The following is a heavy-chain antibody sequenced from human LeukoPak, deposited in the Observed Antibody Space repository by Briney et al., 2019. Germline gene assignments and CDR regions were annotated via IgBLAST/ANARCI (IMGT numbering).Heavy chain of an antibody. V-gene: IGHV1-8*01. CDR1: GYTFTSYD. CDR2: MNPNSGNT. Sequence: VASVKVSCKASGYTFTSYDINWVRQATGQGLEWMGWMNPNSGNTGYAQKFQGRVTMTRNTSISTAYMELSSLRSEDTAVYYCARASPSSSPNYYGMDVWGQGTMVTVSS. D-gene: IGHD6-13*01. J-gene: IGHJ6*02. CDR3: ARASPSSSPNYYGMDV.